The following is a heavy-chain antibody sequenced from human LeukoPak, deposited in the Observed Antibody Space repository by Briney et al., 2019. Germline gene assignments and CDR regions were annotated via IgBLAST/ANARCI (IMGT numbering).Heavy chain of an antibody. CDR1: GGSISSSSYY. CDR3: AGDGSPTTVEGGDAFDI. J-gene: IGHJ3*02. D-gene: IGHD4-23*01. CDR2: IYYSGST. V-gene: IGHV4-39*07. Sequence: PSETLSLTCTVSGGSISSSSYYWGWIRQPPGKGLEWIGSIYYSGSTYYNPSLKSRVTISVDTSKNQFSLKLSSVTAADTAVYYCAGDGSPTTVEGGDAFDIWGQGTMVTVSS.